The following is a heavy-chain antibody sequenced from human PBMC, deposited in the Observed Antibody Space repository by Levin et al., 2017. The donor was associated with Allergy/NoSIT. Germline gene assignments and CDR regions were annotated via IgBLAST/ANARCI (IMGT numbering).Heavy chain of an antibody. Sequence: SETLSLTCTVSGGSISSYYWSWIRQPPGKGLEWIGNIYYSGSTNYNPSLKSRVTISVDTSKNQFSLKLSSVTAADTAVYYCARYDPCNDGSCSYLDYWGQGTLVTVSS. CDR3: ARYDPCNDGSCSYLDY. J-gene: IGHJ4*02. CDR1: GGSISSYY. V-gene: IGHV4-59*01. D-gene: IGHD2-15*01. CDR2: IYYSGST.